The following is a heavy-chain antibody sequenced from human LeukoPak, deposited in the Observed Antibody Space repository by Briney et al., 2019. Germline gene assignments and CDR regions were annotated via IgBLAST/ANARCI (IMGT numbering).Heavy chain of an antibody. D-gene: IGHD3-16*01. J-gene: IGHJ4*02. CDR1: GGAFSGYY. CDR2: INHSGST. V-gene: IGHV4-34*01. Sequence: SETPSPTCSCYGGAFSGYYWSWIRQPPRKGLEWIGEINHSGSTNYNPSLKSRVTISVDRSKNQFSLKVTSVTAADTAVYYCARDGSRGGSDYWGQGTPVTVSS. CDR3: ARDGSRGGSDY.